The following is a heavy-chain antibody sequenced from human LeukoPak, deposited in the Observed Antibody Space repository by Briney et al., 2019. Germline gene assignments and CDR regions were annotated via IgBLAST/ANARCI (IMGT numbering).Heavy chain of an antibody. J-gene: IGHJ4*02. CDR2: INAGNGNT. CDR1: GYTFTGYY. D-gene: IGHD1-26*01. CDR3: ARNNVGATGYYFDY. V-gene: IGHV1-3*03. Sequence: ASVKVSCKASGYTFTGYYMHWVRQAPGQGLEWMGWINAGNGNTKYSQEFQGRVTITRDTSASTAYMELSSLRSEDMAVYYCARNNVGATGYYFDYWGQGTLVTVSS.